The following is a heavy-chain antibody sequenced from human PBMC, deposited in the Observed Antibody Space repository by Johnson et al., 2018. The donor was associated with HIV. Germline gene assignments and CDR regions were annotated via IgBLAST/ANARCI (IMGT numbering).Heavy chain of an antibody. CDR3: ARDGQWGSTTWYSAFDI. D-gene: IGHD6-13*01. V-gene: IGHV3-13*01. CDR2: IGPAGDT. Sequence: VQLVESGGGVVQPGRSLRLSCAASGFTFSSYGMHWVRQAPGKGLEWVSAIGPAGDTYYPGSVKGRFTISRDNAKNSLYLQMNSLRAEDTAVYYCARDGQWGSTTWYSAFDIWGQGTMVTVSS. CDR1: GFTFSSYG. J-gene: IGHJ3*02.